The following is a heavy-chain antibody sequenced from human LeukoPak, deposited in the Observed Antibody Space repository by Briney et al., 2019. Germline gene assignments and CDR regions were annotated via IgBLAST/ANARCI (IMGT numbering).Heavy chain of an antibody. CDR1: GYTFTGYY. J-gene: IGHJ6*04. Sequence: GASVKVSCKASGYTFTGYYMHWVRQAPGQGLEWMGWINPNSGGTNYAQKFQGRVTMTRDTSISTAYMELSRLRSDDTAVYYCAREGFSGWPQGMDVWGKGTTVTVSS. D-gene: IGHD3-10*01. V-gene: IGHV1-2*02. CDR3: AREGFSGWPQGMDV. CDR2: INPNSGGT.